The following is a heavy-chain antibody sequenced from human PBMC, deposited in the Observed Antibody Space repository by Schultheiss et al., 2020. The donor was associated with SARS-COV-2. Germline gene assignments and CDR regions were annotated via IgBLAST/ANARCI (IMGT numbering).Heavy chain of an antibody. J-gene: IGHJ4*02. CDR2: INPNSGGT. CDR3: ASWGTDGSGSYAEEWSDY. D-gene: IGHD3-10*01. V-gene: IGHV1-2*04. Sequence: ASVKVSCKASGYTFTGYYMHWVRQAPGQGLEWMGWINPNSGGTNYAQKFQGWVTMTRDTSISTAYMELSSLRSEDTAVYYCASWGTDGSGSYAEEWSDYWGQGTLVTVSS. CDR1: GYTFTGYY.